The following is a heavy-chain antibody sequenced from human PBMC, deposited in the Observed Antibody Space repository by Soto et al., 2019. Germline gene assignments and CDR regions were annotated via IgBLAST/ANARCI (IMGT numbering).Heavy chain of an antibody. CDR1: GYTFTNYD. CDR2: MNPNSGNT. CDR3: AIDLQYGAWYFDL. V-gene: IGHV1-8*01. J-gene: IGHJ2*01. D-gene: IGHD4-4*01. Sequence: QVQLVQSGAEVKKPGASVKVSCKASGYTFTNYDINWVRQATGQGLEWMGWMNPNSGNTGYAQKFQGRVTMTRDTSISTAYKEWSSMRSEDAALYYGAIDLQYGAWYFDLWGRGTLVTVSS.